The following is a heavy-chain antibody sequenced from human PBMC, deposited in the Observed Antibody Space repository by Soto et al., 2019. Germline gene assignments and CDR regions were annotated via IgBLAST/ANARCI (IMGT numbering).Heavy chain of an antibody. J-gene: IGHJ5*02. Sequence: GGSLRLSCVGSGFNFSIFDMNWVRQAPGKGLQYVSTISSDGDITYYADSVKGRFTISRDNSKNTLYLQMNSLRPEDTAVYYCVKVSTFYDILTGYYSTNFFDPWGQGTLVTVSS. D-gene: IGHD3-9*01. V-gene: IGHV3-64D*06. CDR2: ISSDGDIT. CDR1: GFNFSIFD. CDR3: VKVSTFYDILTGYYSTNFFDP.